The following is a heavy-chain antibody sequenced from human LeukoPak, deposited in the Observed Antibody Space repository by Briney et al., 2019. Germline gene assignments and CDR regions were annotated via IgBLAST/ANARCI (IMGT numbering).Heavy chain of an antibody. J-gene: IGHJ4*02. CDR2: FSSTGTT. CDR1: GDSISSSDYF. D-gene: IGHD3-22*01. Sequence: SETLSLTCSVSGDSISSSDYFWGWIRQPPGKGLEWIGAFSSTGTTHYSPSLKSRVTISLDTSKNQFSLNLNSVTAADTAVYYCARSADYYDSSGYRYWGQGTLVTVSS. V-gene: IGHV4-39*07. CDR3: ARSADYYDSSGYRY.